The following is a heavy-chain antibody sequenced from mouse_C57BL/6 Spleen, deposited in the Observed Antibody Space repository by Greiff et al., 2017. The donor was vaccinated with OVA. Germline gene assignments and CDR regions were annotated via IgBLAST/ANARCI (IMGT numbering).Heavy chain of an antibody. D-gene: IGHD3-1*01. V-gene: IGHV1-80*01. Sequence: QVQLKQSGAELVKPGASVKISCKASGYAFSSYWMNWVKQRPGKGLEWIGQIYPGDGDTNYNGKFKGKATLTADESSSTAYMQLSSLTSEDSAVYFCARQPSGYAMDYWGQGTSVTVSS. CDR3: ARQPSGYAMDY. CDR2: IYPGDGDT. CDR1: GYAFSSYW. J-gene: IGHJ4*01.